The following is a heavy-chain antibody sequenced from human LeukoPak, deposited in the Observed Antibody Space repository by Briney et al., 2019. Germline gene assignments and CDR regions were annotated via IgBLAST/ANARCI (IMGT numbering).Heavy chain of an antibody. CDR3: ARVPPAYCGGDCRVEAFDI. J-gene: IGHJ3*02. CDR2: IYYSGST. Sequence: SETLSLTCTVSGGSISSYYWSWIRQPPGKGLEWIGYIYYSGSTNYNPSLKSRVTISVDTSKNQFSLRLSSVTAADTAVYYCARVPPAYCGGDCRVEAFDIWGQGTMVTVSS. D-gene: IGHD2-21*02. CDR1: GGSISSYY. V-gene: IGHV4-59*08.